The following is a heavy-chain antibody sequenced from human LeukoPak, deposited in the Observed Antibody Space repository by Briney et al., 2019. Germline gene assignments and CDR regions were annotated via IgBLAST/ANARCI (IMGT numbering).Heavy chain of an antibody. CDR1: GFTFSSYG. V-gene: IGHV3-30*02. Sequence: PGGSLRLSCAASGFTFSSYGMHWVRQAPGKELEWVACIRYDGSNKYYADSVKGRFTISRDKSKNTLYLQINSLRAEDTAVYYCAKNSGTNYYDTNGYFDYWGQGTLVTVSS. J-gene: IGHJ4*02. D-gene: IGHD3-22*01. CDR2: IRYDGSNK. CDR3: AKNSGTNYYDTNGYFDY.